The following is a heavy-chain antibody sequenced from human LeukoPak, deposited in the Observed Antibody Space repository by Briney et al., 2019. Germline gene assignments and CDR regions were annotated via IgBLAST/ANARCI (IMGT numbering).Heavy chain of an antibody. V-gene: IGHV4-59*12. CDR3: AGTMVRGVKNKYYYYMDV. CDR2: VSYSGST. J-gene: IGHJ6*03. D-gene: IGHD3-10*01. Sequence: SETLSLTCSVSGGSISGSYWNWIRQPPGKGLEWIGYVSYSGSTNYNPSLKSRVTISVDTSKNQFSLKLSSVTAADTAVYYCAGTMVRGVKNKYYYYMDVWGKGTTVTISS. CDR1: GGSISGSY.